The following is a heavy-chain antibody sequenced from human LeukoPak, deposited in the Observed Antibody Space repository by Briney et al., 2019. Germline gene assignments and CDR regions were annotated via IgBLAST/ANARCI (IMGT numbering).Heavy chain of an antibody. V-gene: IGHV4-34*01. Sequence: SETLSLTCAVYGGSFSGYYWSWIRQPPGKGLEWIGSIYHSGSTYYNPSLKSRVTISVDTSKNQFSLKLSSVTAADTAVYYCARRKGAVAGTLDYWGQGTLVTVSS. CDR2: IYHSGST. D-gene: IGHD6-19*01. J-gene: IGHJ4*02. CDR1: GGSFSGYY. CDR3: ARRKGAVAGTLDY.